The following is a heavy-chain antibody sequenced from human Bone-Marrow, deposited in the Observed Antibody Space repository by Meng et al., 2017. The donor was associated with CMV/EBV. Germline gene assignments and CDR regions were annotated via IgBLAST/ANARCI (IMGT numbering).Heavy chain of an antibody. CDR3: AKLLQAHIISYYYGMDV. J-gene: IGHJ6*02. CDR2: ISPSGANT. D-gene: IGHD1-26*01. Sequence: GESLKISCTASGFTFRNYAMAWVRRAPGEGLEWVSSISPSGANTYYADSMRGRFTISRDNSKNTLYLQMRSLRADDTAIYYCAKLLQAHIISYYYGMDVFGQGTPVTVSS. CDR1: GFTFRNYA. V-gene: IGHV3-23*01.